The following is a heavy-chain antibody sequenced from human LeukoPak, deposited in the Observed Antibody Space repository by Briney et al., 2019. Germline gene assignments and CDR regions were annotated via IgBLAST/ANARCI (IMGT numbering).Heavy chain of an antibody. J-gene: IGHJ4*02. CDR2: INPSGGST. V-gene: IGHV1-46*01. Sequence: GASVKVSCKASGYTFTSYYMHWVRQAPGQGLEWMGIINPSGGSTSYAQKFQGRVTMTRDTSTSTAYMELRSLRSDDTAVYYCARYYDSSGYYGLYYFDYWGQGTLVTVSP. D-gene: IGHD3-22*01. CDR3: ARYYDSSGYYGLYYFDY. CDR1: GYTFTSYY.